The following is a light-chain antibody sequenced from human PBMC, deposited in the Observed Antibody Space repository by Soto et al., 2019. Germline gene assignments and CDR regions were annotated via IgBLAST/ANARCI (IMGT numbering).Light chain of an antibody. Sequence: EIVMTQSPATLSVSPGERATLSCRASQSISNYLAWYQQKPGQAPRLLIYGASTRATGIPARFSGSGSGTEFTLTISSLQSEDFAVYHCQQFFNWPLTFGRGTKVEFK. CDR2: GAS. CDR1: QSISNY. CDR3: QQFFNWPLT. J-gene: IGKJ1*01. V-gene: IGKV3-15*01.